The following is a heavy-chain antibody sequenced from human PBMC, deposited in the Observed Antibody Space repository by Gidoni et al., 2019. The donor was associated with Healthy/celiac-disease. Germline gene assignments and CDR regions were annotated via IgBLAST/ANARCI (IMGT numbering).Heavy chain of an antibody. CDR1: GFTFSSYG. J-gene: IGHJ2*01. CDR3: ATYSSIAARPGWYFDL. Sequence: EVQLVESGGGLVQPGGSLRLSCAAAGFTFSSYGMNWVRQAPGKGLEWVSYISSSSSTIYYADSVKGRFPISRDNAKNSLYLQMNSLRDEDTAVYYCATYSSIAARPGWYFDLWGRGTLVTVSS. V-gene: IGHV3-48*02. D-gene: IGHD6-6*01. CDR2: ISSSSSTI.